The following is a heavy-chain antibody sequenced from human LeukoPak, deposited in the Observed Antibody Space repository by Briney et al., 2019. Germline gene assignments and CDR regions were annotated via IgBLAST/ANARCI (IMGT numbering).Heavy chain of an antibody. J-gene: IGHJ4*02. V-gene: IGHV3-64D*06. Sequence: GGSLRLSCSASGFTLSSYAMHWVRQAPGKGLEYVSAISSNGGSTYYADSVKGRFTISRDNSKNTLYLQMSSLRAEDTAVYYCVKGNYYDSSGEALYWGQGTLVTVSS. CDR1: GFTLSSYA. CDR3: VKGNYYDSSGEALY. CDR2: ISSNGGST. D-gene: IGHD3-22*01.